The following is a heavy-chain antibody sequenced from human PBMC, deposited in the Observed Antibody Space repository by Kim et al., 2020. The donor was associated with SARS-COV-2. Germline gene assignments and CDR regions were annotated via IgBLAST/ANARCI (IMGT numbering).Heavy chain of an antibody. CDR1: GFTFRTYA. CDR2: ISGSDGST. J-gene: IGHJ4*02. D-gene: IGHD3-10*01. CDR3: AKESGLDYYGLGTYSY. V-gene: IGHV3-23*01. Sequence: GGSLRLSCAASGFTFRTYAMSWVRQAPRKGLEWVSVISGSDGSTYYADSVKGRFTISRDNSKNTLYLQLNSLRAEDTAVYYCAKESGLDYYGLGTYSYWGQGTLVTVSS.